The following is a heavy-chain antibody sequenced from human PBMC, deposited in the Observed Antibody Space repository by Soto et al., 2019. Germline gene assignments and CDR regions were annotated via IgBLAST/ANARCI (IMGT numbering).Heavy chain of an antibody. Sequence: QVQLQESGPGLAKPSETLSLTCTVSGGSISNYYWSWMRQPPGKGLEWIGYIYYDGSTRYNPSLKSRVTISVDTSKNQFSLNLSSMTAADTAVYYCARHPMGYGYHNGWGWVDPWGQGTLVTVSS. D-gene: IGHD6-19*01. V-gene: IGHV4-59*08. CDR2: IYYDGST. CDR1: GGSISNYY. CDR3: ARHPMGYGYHNGWGWVDP. J-gene: IGHJ5*02.